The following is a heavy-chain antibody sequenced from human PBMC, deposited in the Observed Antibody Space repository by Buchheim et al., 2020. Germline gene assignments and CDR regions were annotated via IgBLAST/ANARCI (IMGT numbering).Heavy chain of an antibody. D-gene: IGHD6-19*01. V-gene: IGHV3-48*02. J-gene: IGHJ4*02. CDR2: ISSSSSTI. Sequence: EVQLVESGEGLVQPGGSLRLSCAASGFTFSSYSMNWVRQAPGKGLEWVSYISSSSSTIYYADSVKGRFTISRDNAKNSLHLQMNSLRDEDTAVYYCARDQIQKSIAVAGHDYWGQGTL. CDR3: ARDQIQKSIAVAGHDY. CDR1: GFTFSSYS.